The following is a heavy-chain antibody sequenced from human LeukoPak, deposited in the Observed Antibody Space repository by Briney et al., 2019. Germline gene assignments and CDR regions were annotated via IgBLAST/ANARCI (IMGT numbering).Heavy chain of an antibody. CDR3: ATITYFDYIWGRFVS. CDR2: LSGGGEYT. D-gene: IGHD3-16*01. V-gene: IGHV3-23*01. CDR1: GFTFSSYA. J-gene: IGHJ4*02. Sequence: PGGSLRLSCAASGFTFSSYAMSWVRQAPGKGLECVSALSGGGEYTYSADSVKGRFTISRDNSKNMLYLQMNSLRAEDTAVYYCATITYFDYIWGRFVSWGQGTLVTVSS.